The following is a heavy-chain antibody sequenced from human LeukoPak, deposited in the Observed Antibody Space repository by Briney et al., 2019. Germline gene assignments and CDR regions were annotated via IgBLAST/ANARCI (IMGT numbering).Heavy chain of an antibody. CDR3: ATGAFYHDLGV. J-gene: IGHJ6*01. CDR2: INADGSRT. CDR1: GFTLDAYA. Sequence: GGSLRLSCIASGFTLDAYAMHWVRQVRGKGLEWVSLINADGSRTYYADSVKGRFTISRDNYKNSLYLRMTSLRPEDIALYYCATGAFYHDLGVCGRGGTVAVSP. D-gene: IGHD3-3*01. V-gene: IGHV3-43*02.